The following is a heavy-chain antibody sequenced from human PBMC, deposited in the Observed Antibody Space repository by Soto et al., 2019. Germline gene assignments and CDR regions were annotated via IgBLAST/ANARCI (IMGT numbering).Heavy chain of an antibody. V-gene: IGHV4-39*01. J-gene: IGHJ5*02. D-gene: IGHD3-10*01. CDR1: GDSISNSRFY. CDR3: ARYSPELWFGELSWFDP. Sequence: ASETLSLTCSVSGDSISNSRFYWAWIRQPPGEGLEWIGSIYHTGNAYYNPSLKSRVTISVDTSKNQFSLKLSSVTAADTAVYYCARYSPELWFGELSWFDPWGQGTLVTVSS. CDR2: IYHTGNA.